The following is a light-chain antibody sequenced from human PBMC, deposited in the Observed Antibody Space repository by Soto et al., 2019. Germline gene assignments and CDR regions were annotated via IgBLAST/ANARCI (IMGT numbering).Light chain of an antibody. J-gene: IGLJ1*01. CDR2: DVS. CDR3: SSFTSGSTPYV. V-gene: IGLV2-14*01. Sequence: QSPLTQPASGSGSHGQSSTISCTGTSSDVGAYNYVSWYQQHPGKAPKLMIYDVSIRPSGFSYRFSGSKSVNTASLTISGLQAEDEADYYCSSFTSGSTPYVLGTGTKVTVL. CDR1: SSDVGAYNY.